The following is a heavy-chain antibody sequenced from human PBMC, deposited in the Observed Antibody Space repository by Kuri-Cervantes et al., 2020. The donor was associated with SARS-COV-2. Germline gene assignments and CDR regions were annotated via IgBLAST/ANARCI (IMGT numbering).Heavy chain of an antibody. V-gene: IGHV3-21*01. Sequence: GESPKTPCAASGFTFSGYSMNWIRQAPGKGLEWVASIDSSSYYIYHADSVKGRLTISRDNAKTSLYLQMNSLKPEETAVYYCAREEGGELGEAFDYWGQGALVTVSS. D-gene: IGHD7-27*01. J-gene: IGHJ4*02. CDR2: IDSSSYYI. CDR1: GFTFSGYS. CDR3: AREEGGELGEAFDY.